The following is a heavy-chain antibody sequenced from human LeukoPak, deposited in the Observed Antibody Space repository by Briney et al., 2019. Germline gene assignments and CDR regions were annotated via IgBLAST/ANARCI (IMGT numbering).Heavy chain of an antibody. Sequence: SEALSLTCTVSGGSISSYYWSWIRQPPGKGLEWIGYISYSGNTNYNPSLKSRVAISVDTSKNQFSLRLSSVTAADTAVYYCARDRGLTTSGGVGFDYWGQGTLVTVSS. CDR3: ARDRGLTTSGGVGFDY. CDR1: GGSISSYY. CDR2: ISYSGNT. V-gene: IGHV4-59*01. J-gene: IGHJ4*02. D-gene: IGHD4/OR15-4a*01.